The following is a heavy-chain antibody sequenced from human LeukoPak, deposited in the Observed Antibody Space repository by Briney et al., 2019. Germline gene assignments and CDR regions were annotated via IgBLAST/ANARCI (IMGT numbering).Heavy chain of an antibody. CDR1: GGTFSSYA. J-gene: IGHJ4*02. V-gene: IGHV1-69*04. D-gene: IGHD1-1*01. Sequence: GASVKVSCKASGGTFSSYAISWVRQAPGQGLEWMGRIIPILGIANYAQKFQGRVTITADKSTSTAYMELSSLRSEDTAVYYCARGLQQSPKSWFDYWGQGTLVTVSS. CDR2: IIPILGIA. CDR3: ARGLQQSPKSWFDY.